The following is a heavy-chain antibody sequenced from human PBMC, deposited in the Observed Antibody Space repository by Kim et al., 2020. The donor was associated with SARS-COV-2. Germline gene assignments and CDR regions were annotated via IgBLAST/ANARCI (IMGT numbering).Heavy chain of an antibody. D-gene: IGHD1-26*01. J-gene: IGHJ6*02. CDR3: AKGDGSYFGPEGSYGMDV. CDR1: GFTFSIYA. CDR2: INSASIT. Sequence: GGSLRLSCAASGFTFSIYAMNCVRQAPGKGLQWVSGINSASITYYPDSVKGRFTISRDNSKNTVYLQMNSLRADDTAVYYCAKGDGSYFGPEGSYGMDVWGLGTWVTVSS. V-gene: IGHV3-23*05.